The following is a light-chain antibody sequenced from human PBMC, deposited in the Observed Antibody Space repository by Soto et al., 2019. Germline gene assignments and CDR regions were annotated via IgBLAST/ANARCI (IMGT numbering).Light chain of an antibody. CDR1: QSISAW. V-gene: IGKV1-5*01. J-gene: IGKJ1*01. Sequence: DIQMTQSPSTLSAYVGDRVTITCRASQSISAWLAWYQQKPGKAPKLLIYDASILESGVPSRFSGSGSGTEFSLTISSLQPDDFATYSCQQYSSYRTFGQGTKVEIK. CDR2: DAS. CDR3: QQYSSYRT.